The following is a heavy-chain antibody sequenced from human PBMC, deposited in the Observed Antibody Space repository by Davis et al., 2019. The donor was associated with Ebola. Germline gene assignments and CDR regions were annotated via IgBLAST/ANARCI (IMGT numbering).Heavy chain of an antibody. V-gene: IGHV1-18*01. J-gene: IGHJ6*02. D-gene: IGHD1-26*01. CDR2: ISAYNGNT. Sequence: SVNVSRMASRYTFSNSGINRVRQAPGQGLEWMGWISAYNGNTNYAQNLQGRVTVTTDTSTSTAYMELTSLTSDDTAVYYCARTYRGAAQRKYYPMDVWGQGTTVTVSS. CDR3: ARTYRGAAQRKYYPMDV. CDR1: RYTFSNSG.